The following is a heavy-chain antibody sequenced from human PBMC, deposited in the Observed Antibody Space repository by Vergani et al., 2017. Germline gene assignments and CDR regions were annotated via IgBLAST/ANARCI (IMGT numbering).Heavy chain of an antibody. CDR1: GFTFKKYW. J-gene: IGHJ6*04. CDR2: IKESGSDK. CDR3: ARLASKQQLSHLGSRDYVTFFVLDV. D-gene: IGHD3-16*01. V-gene: IGHV3-7*01. Sequence: EVQLVESGGGLVQPGGSLRLTCVASGFTFKKYWMNWVRQAPGKGLEWVANIKESGSDKSYVDSVKGRFTISRDNSRNSLYLEMDSLRAEDTAVYFCARLASKQQLSHLGSRDYVTFFVLDVWGKGTTVSVSS.